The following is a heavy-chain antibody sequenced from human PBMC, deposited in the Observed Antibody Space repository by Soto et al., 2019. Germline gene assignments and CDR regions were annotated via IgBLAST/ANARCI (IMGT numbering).Heavy chain of an antibody. Sequence: VQLVQSGNVVQKPGSSVKVSCKTSGYTFSSYDIIWVRQAPGQGLEWMGWISGYNGNADYAQRFRGRVNMTTDTSTTPVFMELRDLRSDDTALYFCAREGWLGELLYWGQGSLVTVS. CDR1: GYTFSSYD. V-gene: IGHV1-18*01. J-gene: IGHJ4*02. D-gene: IGHD3-10*01. CDR2: ISGYNGNA. CDR3: AREGWLGELLY.